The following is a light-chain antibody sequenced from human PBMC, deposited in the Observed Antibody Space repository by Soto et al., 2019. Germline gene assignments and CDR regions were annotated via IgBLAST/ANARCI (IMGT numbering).Light chain of an antibody. J-gene: IGKJ1*01. CDR1: QSISAY. Sequence: EIVLTQSPATLSLSPGERATLSCRASQSISAYLAWYQQKPGQAPRLLLYDASNRATGIPARFSGSGSGTDFTLTISSLEPEDFAVYYCQQRRDWPRTFGQGTKV. CDR3: QQRRDWPRT. V-gene: IGKV3-11*01. CDR2: DAS.